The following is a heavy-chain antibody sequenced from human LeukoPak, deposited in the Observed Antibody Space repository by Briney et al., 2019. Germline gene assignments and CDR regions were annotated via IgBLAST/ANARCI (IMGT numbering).Heavy chain of an antibody. CDR2: ISSSSSYI. CDR3: ATTSVVPAAIPLG. Sequence: GGSLRLSCAASGFTFSSYAMSWVRQAPGKGLEWVSSISSSSSYIYYADSVKGRFTISRDNAKNSLYLQMNSLRAEDTAVYYCATTSVVPAAIPLGWGQGTLVTVSS. CDR1: GFTFSSYA. V-gene: IGHV3-21*01. D-gene: IGHD2-2*01. J-gene: IGHJ4*02.